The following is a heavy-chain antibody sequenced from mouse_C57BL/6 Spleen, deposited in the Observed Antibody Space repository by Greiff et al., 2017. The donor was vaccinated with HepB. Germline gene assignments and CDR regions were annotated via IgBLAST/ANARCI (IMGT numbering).Heavy chain of an antibody. CDR1: GLNIKDTY. Sequence: EVQLQQSGAELVKSGATVKLSCTASGLNIKDTYMHWLKQWPEQGLEWFGRIDATNGQTTYDPKFQVKATITEDTFSNNAYLQLSSLTSEDTAVYYCARMARKWGQGTTLTVSS. CDR2: IDATNGQT. CDR3: ARMARK. J-gene: IGHJ2*01. V-gene: IGHV14-3*02.